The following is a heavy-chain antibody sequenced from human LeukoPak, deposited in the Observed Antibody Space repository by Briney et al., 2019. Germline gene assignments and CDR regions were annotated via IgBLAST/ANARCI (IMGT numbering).Heavy chain of an antibody. J-gene: IGHJ4*02. CDR2: IYSGGST. CDR3: ARAAGPWPYYFDY. CDR1: GFTVSSNY. V-gene: IGHV3-53*01. Sequence: GGSLRLSCAASGFTVSSNYMSWVRQAPGKGLEWVSVIYSGGSTYYADSVKGRFTISRDNSKNTLYLQMNSLKAEDTAVYYCARAAGPWPYYFDYWGQGTLVTVSS.